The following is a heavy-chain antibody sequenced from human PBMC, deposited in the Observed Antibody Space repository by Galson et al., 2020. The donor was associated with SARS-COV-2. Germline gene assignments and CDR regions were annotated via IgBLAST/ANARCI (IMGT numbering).Heavy chain of an antibody. CDR3: ARQNRILGAYYGPFDI. CDR1: GGSISSSSYY. D-gene: IGHD1-26*01. Sequence: ASETLSLTCSVSGGSISSSSYYWGWIRQPPGKGLEWIGSIFYSGSTYSTPSLKSRVTISVDTSKNQFSLKLSSVTAADTAVYYCARQNRILGAYYGPFDIWGQGTLVTVSP. J-gene: IGHJ3*02. V-gene: IGHV4-39*01. CDR2: IFYSGST.